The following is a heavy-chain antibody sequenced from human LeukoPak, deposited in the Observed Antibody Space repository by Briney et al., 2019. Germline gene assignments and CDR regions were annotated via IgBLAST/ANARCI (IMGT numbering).Heavy chain of an antibody. CDR3: ASSVGYCSGGSCYYWSDP. D-gene: IGHD2-15*01. J-gene: IGHJ5*02. Sequence: SETLSLTCTVSGGSISSYYWSWIRQPPGKGLEWIGYIYYSGSTYYNPSLKSRVTISVDTSKNQFSLKLSSVTAADTAVYYCASSVGYCSGGSCYYWSDPWGQGTLVTVSS. V-gene: IGHV4-30-4*01. CDR1: GGSISSYY. CDR2: IYYSGST.